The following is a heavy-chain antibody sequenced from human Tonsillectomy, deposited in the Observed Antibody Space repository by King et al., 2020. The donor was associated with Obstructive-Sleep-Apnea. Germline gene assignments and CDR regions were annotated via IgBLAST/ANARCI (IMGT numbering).Heavy chain of an antibody. J-gene: IGHJ6*02. CDR1: GFTFSSYG. CDR3: AREGTMIVVALGLYYYYGMDV. CDR2: IGYDGSNK. V-gene: IGHV3-33*01. D-gene: IGHD3-22*01. Sequence: VQLVESGGGVVQPGRSLRLSCAASGFTFSSYGMHWFRQAPGKGLEWVAVIGYDGSNKYYADSVKGRFTTSRDNSKTTLYLQMNSLRAEDTAVYYCAREGTMIVVALGLYYYYGMDVWGQGTTVTVSS.